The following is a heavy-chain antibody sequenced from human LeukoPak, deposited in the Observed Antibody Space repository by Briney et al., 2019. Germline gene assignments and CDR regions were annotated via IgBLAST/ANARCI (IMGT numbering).Heavy chain of an antibody. CDR2: IYHSGST. CDR1: GGSISSGSYY. D-gene: IGHD3-10*01. J-gene: IGHJ5*02. Sequence: SETLSLTCTVSGGSISSGSYYWGWIRQPPGKGLEWIGSIYHSGSTYYNPSLKSRVTISVDTSKNQFSLKLSSVTAADTAVYYCARDRLTMVRGVIHWFDPWGQGTLVTVSS. V-gene: IGHV4-39*07. CDR3: ARDRLTMVRGVIHWFDP.